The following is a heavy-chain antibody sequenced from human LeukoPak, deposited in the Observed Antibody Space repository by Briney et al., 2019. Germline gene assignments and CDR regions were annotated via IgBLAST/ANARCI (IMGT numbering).Heavy chain of an antibody. J-gene: IGHJ5*02. CDR2: IYYSGST. CDR3: ARGSLYCSSTSCGYNWFDP. V-gene: IGHV4-59*01. CDR1: GGSISSYY. Sequence: PSETLSLTCTVSGGSISSYYWSWIRQPPGKALEWIGYIYYSGSTNYNPSLKSRVTISVDTSKNQFSLKLSSVTAADTAVYYCARGSLYCSSTSCGYNWFDPWGQGTLVTVSS. D-gene: IGHD2-2*01.